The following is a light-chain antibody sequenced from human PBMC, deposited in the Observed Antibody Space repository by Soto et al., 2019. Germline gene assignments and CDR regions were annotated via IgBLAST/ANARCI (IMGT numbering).Light chain of an antibody. CDR3: QEYINWPVYT. Sequence: EIVMTQSPATLSVSPGEGATLSCRASQTVGSSLAWYQQKPGQAPRLLIYGAFTRVTGVPARFSGSGSGTEFTLTISSLQSEDFAVYYCQEYINWPVYTFGQGTQLEIK. V-gene: IGKV3-15*01. J-gene: IGKJ2*01. CDR2: GAF. CDR1: QTVGSS.